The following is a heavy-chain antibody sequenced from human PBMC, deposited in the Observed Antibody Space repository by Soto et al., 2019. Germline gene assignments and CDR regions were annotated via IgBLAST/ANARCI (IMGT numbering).Heavy chain of an antibody. V-gene: IGHV1-2*02. D-gene: IGHD2-2*01. CDR3: ARGLNIVVVPAATYNWFDP. CDR1: GYTFTGYY. J-gene: IGHJ5*02. Sequence: QVQLVQSGAEVKKPGASVKVSCKASGYTFTGYYMHWVRQAPGQGLEWMGWINPNSGGTNYAQKFQGRVTMTRDTSISTAYMELSRLRSDDTAVYYCARGLNIVVVPAATYNWFDPWGQGTLVTVSS. CDR2: INPNSGGT.